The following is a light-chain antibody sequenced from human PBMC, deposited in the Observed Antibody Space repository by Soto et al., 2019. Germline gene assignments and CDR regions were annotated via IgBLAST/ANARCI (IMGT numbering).Light chain of an antibody. Sequence: QSVLTQPRSVSGSPGQSVTISCTGTSSDVGGYNYVSWYQQHPGKAPKLMIYGVGKRPSGVPDRFSGSKSGNTASLTISGLQAEDEADYYCCSYAGSDTYVFGTGTKV. CDR1: SSDVGGYNY. J-gene: IGLJ1*01. CDR2: GVG. CDR3: CSYAGSDTYV. V-gene: IGLV2-11*01.